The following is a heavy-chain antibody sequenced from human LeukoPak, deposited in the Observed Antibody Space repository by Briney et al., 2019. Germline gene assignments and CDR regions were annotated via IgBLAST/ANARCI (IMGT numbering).Heavy chain of an antibody. CDR2: ISSSGSTI. CDR3: ARVGDTAMVISHYFDY. D-gene: IGHD5-18*01. V-gene: IGHV3-11*01. Sequence: SGGSLRLSCAASGFTFSDYYMSWIRQAPGKGLEGVSYISSSGSTIYYADSVKGRFTISRDNAKNSLYLQMNSLRAEDTAVYYCARVGDTAMVISHYFDYWGQGTLVTVSS. J-gene: IGHJ4*02. CDR1: GFTFSDYY.